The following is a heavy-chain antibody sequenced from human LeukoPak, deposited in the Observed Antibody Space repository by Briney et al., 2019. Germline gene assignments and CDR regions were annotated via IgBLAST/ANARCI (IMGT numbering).Heavy chain of an antibody. D-gene: IGHD5-12*01. Sequence: SETLSLTCIVSGGSVSSGSYYWSWIRQPPGKGLEWIGYIYNSVRTNYNPSLRSRVTISVDTSKNQLSLKLSSVTAADTAVYFCVRDLVATIDHYYYGMDVWGQGTTVTVSS. CDR1: GGSVSSGSYY. V-gene: IGHV4-61*01. CDR3: VRDLVATIDHYYYGMDV. CDR2: IYNSVRT. J-gene: IGHJ6*02.